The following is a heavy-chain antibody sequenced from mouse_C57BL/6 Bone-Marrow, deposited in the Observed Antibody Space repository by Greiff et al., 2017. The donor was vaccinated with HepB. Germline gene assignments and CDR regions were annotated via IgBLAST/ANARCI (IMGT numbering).Heavy chain of an antibody. Sequence: ESGPGLVKPSQSLSLTCSVTGYSITSGYYWNWIRQFPGNKLEWMGYISYDGSNNYNPSLKNRISITRDTSKNQFFLKLNSVTTEDTATYYCARVVLTGNYFDYWGQGTTLTVSS. V-gene: IGHV3-6*01. D-gene: IGHD4-1*01. CDR1: GYSITSGYY. CDR2: ISYDGSN. J-gene: IGHJ2*01. CDR3: ARVVLTGNYFDY.